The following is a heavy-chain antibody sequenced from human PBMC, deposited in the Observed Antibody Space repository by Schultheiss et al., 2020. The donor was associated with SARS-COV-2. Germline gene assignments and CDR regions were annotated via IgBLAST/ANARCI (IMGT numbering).Heavy chain of an antibody. CDR2: ISSSSSYI. D-gene: IGHD6-13*01. CDR3: ARDLWYSSSWYFDY. J-gene: IGHJ4*02. CDR1: GFTFSSYS. Sequence: GSLKISCAASGFTFSSYSMNWVRQAPGKGLEWVSSISSSSSYIYYADSVKGRFTISRDNAKNSLYLQMNSLRAEDTAVYYCARDLWYSSSWYFDYWGQGTLVTVSS. V-gene: IGHV3-21*01.